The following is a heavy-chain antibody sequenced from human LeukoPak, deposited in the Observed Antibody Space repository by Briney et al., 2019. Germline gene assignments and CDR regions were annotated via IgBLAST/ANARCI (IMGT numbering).Heavy chain of an antibody. V-gene: IGHV4-59*01. J-gene: IGHJ6*03. Sequence: PSETLSLTCTVSGGSISSYYWSWIRQPPGKGLEWIGYIYYSGSTNYNPSLKSRVTISVDTSKNQFSLKLSSVTAADTAVYYCARSYGSGRPYYYMDVWGKGTTVTVSS. CDR2: IYYSGST. D-gene: IGHD3-10*01. CDR1: GGSISSYY. CDR3: ARSYGSGRPYYYMDV.